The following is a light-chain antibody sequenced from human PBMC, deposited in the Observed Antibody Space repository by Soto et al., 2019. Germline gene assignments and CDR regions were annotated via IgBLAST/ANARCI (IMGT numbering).Light chain of an antibody. CDR1: QSFRGL. Sequence: VLTQSPVTLSLSPGERSALSCRASQSFRGLLAWYQQKPGQAPRLLIYDAYNRATGIPPRFSGSGSGTDFTLTISSLEPEDSAVYYCQQRHMWPITFGQGRLLEVK. V-gene: IGKV3-11*01. CDR3: QQRHMWPIT. J-gene: IGKJ5*01. CDR2: DAY.